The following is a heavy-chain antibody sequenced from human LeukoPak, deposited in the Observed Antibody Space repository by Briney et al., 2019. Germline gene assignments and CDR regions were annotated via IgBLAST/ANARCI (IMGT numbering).Heavy chain of an antibody. V-gene: IGHV3-30*18. Sequence: GGSLRLSCAAPGFTFSSYGMHWVRQAPGKGLEWVAVISYDGSNKYYADSVKGRFTISRDNSKNTLYLQMNSLRAEDTAVYYCAKDSGIVGASPYYYYGMDVWGQGTTVTVSS. CDR3: AKDSGIVGASPYYYYGMDV. CDR2: ISYDGSNK. CDR1: GFTFSSYG. D-gene: IGHD1-26*01. J-gene: IGHJ6*02.